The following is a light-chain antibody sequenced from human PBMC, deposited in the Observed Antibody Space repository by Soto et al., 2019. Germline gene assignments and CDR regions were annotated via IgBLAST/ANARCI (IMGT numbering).Light chain of an antibody. J-gene: IGKJ4*01. CDR1: QSISTW. Sequence: DIQMTQSPSTLSASVGDRVTITCRASQSISTWLAWYQQKPGKAPKLLIYKASRLEGGVPSRFSGSGSGAEFNITISSLQPDDFATYYCQQYNTFPLTFGGGTTVDI. V-gene: IGKV1-5*03. CDR2: KAS. CDR3: QQYNTFPLT.